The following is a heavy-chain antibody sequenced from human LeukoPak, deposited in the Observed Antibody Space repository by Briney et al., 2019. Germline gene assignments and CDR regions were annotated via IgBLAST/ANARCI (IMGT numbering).Heavy chain of an antibody. CDR1: GFTFSSYG. D-gene: IGHD5-12*01. V-gene: IGHV3-30*18. CDR2: ISYDGSNK. CDR3: AKEVAGGMDV. Sequence: GALRLSCAASGFTFSSYGIHWVRQAPGKGLEWVAVISYDGSNKYYADSVKGRFTISRDNSKNTLYLQMNSLRPEDTAVYYCAKEVAGGMDVWGQGTPVTVSS. J-gene: IGHJ6*02.